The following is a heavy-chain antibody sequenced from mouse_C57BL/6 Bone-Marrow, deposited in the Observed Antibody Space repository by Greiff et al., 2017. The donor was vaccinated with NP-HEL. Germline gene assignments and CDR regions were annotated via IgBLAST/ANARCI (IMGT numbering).Heavy chain of an antibody. CDR3: ASCSWFAY. Sequence: VQLQQSGPELVKPGASVKISCKASGYSFTSYYIHWVKQRPGQGLEWIGWIYPGRGNTKYNEKFKGKATLTADTSSSTAYMQLSSLTSEDSAVYYCASCSWFAYWGQGTLVTVSA. CDR1: GYSFTSYY. J-gene: IGHJ3*01. CDR2: IYPGRGNT. V-gene: IGHV1-66*01.